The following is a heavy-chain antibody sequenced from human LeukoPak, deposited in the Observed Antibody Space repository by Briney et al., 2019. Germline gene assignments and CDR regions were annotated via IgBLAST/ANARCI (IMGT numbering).Heavy chain of an antibody. Sequence: SETLSLNCTVSGGPIGSFYWTWIRQFPGKGLEWIGWHYFGGTTKYNPSPSLRGRITMSFDTANNQFSLTLTSVTAADTAVYHCALLWGSRGYFDYWGQGTLVTVSS. V-gene: IGHV4-59*01. CDR1: GGPIGSFY. CDR3: ALLWGSRGYFDY. J-gene: IGHJ4*02. CDR2: HYFGGTT. D-gene: IGHD7-27*01.